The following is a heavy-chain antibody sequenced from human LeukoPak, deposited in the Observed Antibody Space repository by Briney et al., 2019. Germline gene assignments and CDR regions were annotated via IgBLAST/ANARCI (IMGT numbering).Heavy chain of an antibody. CDR1: GGSISSGDYY. J-gene: IGHJ5*02. D-gene: IGHD2-2*01. Sequence: PSETLSLTCTVSGGSISSGDYYWSWIRQPPGKGLEWIGYIYYSGSTYYNPSLKSRVTISVDTSKHQFSLKLSSVTAADTAVYYCARDLHCSSTSCYYGSNWFDPWGQGTLVTVSS. CDR2: IYYSGST. CDR3: ARDLHCSSTSCYYGSNWFDP. V-gene: IGHV4-30-4*08.